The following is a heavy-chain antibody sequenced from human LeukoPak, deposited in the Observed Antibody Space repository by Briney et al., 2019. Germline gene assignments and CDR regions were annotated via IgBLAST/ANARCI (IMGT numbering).Heavy chain of an antibody. V-gene: IGHV3-23*01. D-gene: IGHD3-10*01. CDR1: GFIFNNYP. CDR2: IRPSDGST. CDR3: AKLTSGWFEEF. Sequence: GGSLRLSCAASGFIFNNYPMTWVRQAPGKGLEWVSAIRPSDGSTFYADSVMGRFTISRDSSKNTLYLQMNNLRVEDTALYFCAKLTSGWFEEFWGQGTLVTVSS. J-gene: IGHJ4*02.